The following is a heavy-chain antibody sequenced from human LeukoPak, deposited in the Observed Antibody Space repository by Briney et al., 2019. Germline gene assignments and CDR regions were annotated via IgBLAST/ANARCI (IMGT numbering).Heavy chain of an antibody. V-gene: IGHV4-34*01. CDR2: ITYRRSA. J-gene: IGHJ4*02. CDR1: GSLDIYY. Sequence: PSETLSLTCAVYGSLDIYYFMFVRQPPGKGLQWLGEITYRRSADYNPSLKSRLTISIDVPQRQISLQLRSVTAADTAVYYCAAYGGDWNFDYWGQGTLVTVSS. D-gene: IGHD2-21*01. CDR3: AAYGGDWNFDY.